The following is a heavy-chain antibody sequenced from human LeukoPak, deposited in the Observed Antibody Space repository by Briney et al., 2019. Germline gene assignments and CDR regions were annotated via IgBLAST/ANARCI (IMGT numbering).Heavy chain of an antibody. V-gene: IGHV3-21*01. CDR1: GFTFSSYS. CDR3: ARLGDYYYYMDV. J-gene: IGHJ6*03. D-gene: IGHD3-16*01. CDR2: INSSSGYI. Sequence: GGSLRLSCAASGFTFSSYSMNWVRQAPGKGLEWVSSINSSSGYIYYADSVKGRFTISRDNAKNSLYLQMNSLRAEDTAVYYCARLGDYYYYMDVWGKGTTVTVSS.